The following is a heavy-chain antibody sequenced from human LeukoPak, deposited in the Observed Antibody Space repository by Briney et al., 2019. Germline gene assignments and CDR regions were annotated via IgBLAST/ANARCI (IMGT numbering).Heavy chain of an antibody. CDR3: VKGGRLPRY. CDR2: ISSSSSYI. D-gene: IGHD3-16*01. Sequence: PGGSLRLSCAVSGFTFSSYWTSWVRQAPGKGLEWVSFISSSSSYIYYADSVKGRFTISRDNAKNSLYLQMNSLRAEDTAMYYWVKGGRLPRYWGQGTLVTVSS. V-gene: IGHV3-21*01. CDR1: GFTFSSYW. J-gene: IGHJ4*02.